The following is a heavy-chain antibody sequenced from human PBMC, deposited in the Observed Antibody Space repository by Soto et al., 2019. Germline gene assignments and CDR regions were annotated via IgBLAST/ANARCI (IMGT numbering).Heavy chain of an antibody. D-gene: IGHD2-2*01. CDR2: IYYSGST. CDR3: ARDSRYQLPYGMDV. Sequence: SETLSLTCTVSGGSISSYYWSWIRQPPGKGLEWIGYIYYSGSTNYNPSLKSRVTISVDTSKNQSSLKLSSVTAADTAVYYCARDSRYQLPYGMDVWGQGTTVTVSS. J-gene: IGHJ6*02. V-gene: IGHV4-59*01. CDR1: GGSISSYY.